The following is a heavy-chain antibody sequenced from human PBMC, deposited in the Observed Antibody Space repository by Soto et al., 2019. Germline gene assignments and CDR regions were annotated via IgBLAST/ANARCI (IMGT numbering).Heavy chain of an antibody. CDR3: ARADTGDKGDAFDI. D-gene: IGHD7-27*01. Sequence: ASVKVSCKASGYTFTSYDINWVRQATGQGLEWMGWMNPNRGNTGYAQKFQGRVTMTRNTSISTAYMELSSLRSEDTAVYYCARADTGDKGDAFDIWGQGTMVTVSS. V-gene: IGHV1-8*01. CDR2: MNPNRGNT. J-gene: IGHJ3*02. CDR1: GYTFTSYD.